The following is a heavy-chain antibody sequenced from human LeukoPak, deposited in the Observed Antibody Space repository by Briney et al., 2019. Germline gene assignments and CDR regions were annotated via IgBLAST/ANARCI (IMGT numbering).Heavy chain of an antibody. CDR2: IYYSGSP. CDR3: ARTDPWELLGYFDY. Sequence: SETLSLTCTVSGGSISTSTYYWGWIRQPPGKGLEWIGSIYYSGSPYYNPSLKSRVTISVDRSKNQFSLKLSSVTAADTAVYYCARTDPWELLGYFDYWGQGTLVTVSS. V-gene: IGHV4-39*07. J-gene: IGHJ4*02. CDR1: GGSISTSTYY. D-gene: IGHD1-26*01.